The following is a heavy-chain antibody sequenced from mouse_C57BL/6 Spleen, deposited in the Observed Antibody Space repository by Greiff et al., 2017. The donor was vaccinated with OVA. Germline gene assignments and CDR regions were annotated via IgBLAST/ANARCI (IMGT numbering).Heavy chain of an antibody. J-gene: IGHJ2*01. CDR1: GYAFSSYW. CDR3: ARSDWDLDY. D-gene: IGHD4-1*01. V-gene: IGHV1-80*01. Sequence: QVQLQQSGAELVKPGASVKISCKASGYAFSSYWMNWVKQRPGTGLEWIGPIYPGDGDTNYNGKFKGQAKLTADTSSSTAYMQLSSLTDEDSAVYFCARSDWDLDYWGHGTTLTVSS. CDR2: IYPGDGDT.